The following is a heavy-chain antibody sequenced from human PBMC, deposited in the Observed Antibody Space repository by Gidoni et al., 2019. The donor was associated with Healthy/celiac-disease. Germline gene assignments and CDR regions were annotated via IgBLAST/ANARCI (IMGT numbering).Heavy chain of an antibody. CDR2: ISYDGSNK. D-gene: IGHD3-10*01. CDR1: GFTFSSYA. CDR3: ARVEYGSGTNPFDY. V-gene: IGHV3-30-3*01. Sequence: CAASGFTFSSYAMHWVRQAPGKGLEWVAVISYDGSNKYYADSVKGRFTISRDNSKNTLYLQMNSLRAEDTAVYYCARVEYGSGTNPFDYWGQGTLVTVSS. J-gene: IGHJ4*02.